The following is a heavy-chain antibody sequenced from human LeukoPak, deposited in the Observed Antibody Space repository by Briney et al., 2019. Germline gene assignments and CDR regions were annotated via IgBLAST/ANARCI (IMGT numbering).Heavy chain of an antibody. CDR2: INHSGST. V-gene: IGHV4-34*01. CDR1: GGSFSGYY. Sequence: PSETLSLTCAVYGGSFSGYYWSWIRQPPGKGLEWIGEINHSGSTNYNPSLKSRVTISVDTSKNQFSLKLSSVTAADTAVYYCAREAYYYDSSGYFRRGYYFDYWGQGTLVTVSS. D-gene: IGHD3-22*01. CDR3: AREAYYYDSSGYFRRGYYFDY. J-gene: IGHJ4*02.